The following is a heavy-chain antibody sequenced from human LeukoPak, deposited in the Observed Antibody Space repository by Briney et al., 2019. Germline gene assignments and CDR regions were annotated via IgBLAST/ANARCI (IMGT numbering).Heavy chain of an antibody. CDR2: ISGSGADT. D-gene: IGHD3-22*01. V-gene: IGHV3-23*01. Sequence: PGGSLRLSCAASGFTFSNYGMTWVRQAPGKGLEWVSEISGSGADTYYADSVKGRFTISRDNSKSTLFLQMNSPRAEDTAVYYCAKYDSFDHYYDSGGRFDFWGQGTLSPSPQ. CDR1: GFTFSNYG. CDR3: AKYDSFDHYYDSGGRFDF. J-gene: IGHJ4*02.